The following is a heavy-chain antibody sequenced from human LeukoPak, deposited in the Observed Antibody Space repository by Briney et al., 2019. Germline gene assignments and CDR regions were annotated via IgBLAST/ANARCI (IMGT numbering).Heavy chain of an antibody. V-gene: IGHV3-73*01. CDR1: GFTFSGSA. J-gene: IGHJ4*02. D-gene: IGHD4-17*01. Sequence: GGSLRLSCAASGFTFSGSAMHWVRQASGKGLEWVGRIRSEANSYATAYAASVKGRFTISRDDSKNTAYLQMNSLKTEDTAVYYCTRHGRTTVTTSSGENWGQGTLVTVSS. CDR2: IRSEANSYAT. CDR3: TRHGRTTVTTSSGEN.